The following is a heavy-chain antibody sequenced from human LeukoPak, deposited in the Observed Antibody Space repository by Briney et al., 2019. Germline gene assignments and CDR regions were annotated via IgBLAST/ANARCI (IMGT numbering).Heavy chain of an antibody. CDR2: IKKDGSEK. Sequence: GGSLRLSCAASGFTFSSYWMSWVRQAPGKGLEWVANIKKDGSEKYYVDSVKGRFTISRDNAKNSLYLQMNSLRAEDTAVYYCASESVPAARHAGYYFDYWGQGTLVTVSS. CDR1: GFTFSSYW. J-gene: IGHJ4*02. CDR3: ASESVPAARHAGYYFDY. D-gene: IGHD2-2*01. V-gene: IGHV3-7*01.